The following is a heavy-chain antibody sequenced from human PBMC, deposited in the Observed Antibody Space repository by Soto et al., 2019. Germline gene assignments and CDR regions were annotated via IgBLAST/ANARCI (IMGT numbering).Heavy chain of an antibody. CDR2: IHYSGNT. D-gene: IGHD6-19*01. V-gene: IGHV4-59*01. J-gene: IGHJ4*02. Sequence: QVHLQESGPGLVKPSETLSLTCTVSGGSISSSYGAWIRQPPGKGLEYIGYIHYSGNTNYNPSLGGRAFISSDTPKNQFSLRLTSVTSADTAVYYCARGFGSSWWDWGQGTLVAVST. CDR3: ARGFGSSWWD. CDR1: GGSISSSY.